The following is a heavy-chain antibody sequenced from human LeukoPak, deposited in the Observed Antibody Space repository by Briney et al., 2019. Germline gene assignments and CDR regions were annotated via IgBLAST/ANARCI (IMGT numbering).Heavy chain of an antibody. CDR1: GFTFSNYD. V-gene: IGHV3-33*01. CDR2: IWYDGSNK. D-gene: IGHD3-10*01. J-gene: IGHJ4*02. CDR3: ARGGLEFLPH. Sequence: GSLRLSCAVSGFTFSNYDMHWVRQAPGKGLEWVAVIWYDGSNKYYADSVKGRFTISRDNAKNSLYLQMNSLRAEDTAVYYCARGGLEFLPHWGQGTLVTVSS.